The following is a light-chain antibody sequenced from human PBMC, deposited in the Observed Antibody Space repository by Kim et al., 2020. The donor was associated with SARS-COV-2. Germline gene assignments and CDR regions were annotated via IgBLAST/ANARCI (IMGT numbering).Light chain of an antibody. CDR1: QAISNY. Sequence: GDRVTITCRASQAISNYLAWYQQKPGRVPKLLIYAASTLQSGVPSRFGGSGSGAEFTLTISSLQPEDVGTYYCQKYNSVPLTFGGGTKVDIK. CDR2: AAS. J-gene: IGKJ4*01. V-gene: IGKV1-27*01. CDR3: QKYNSVPLT.